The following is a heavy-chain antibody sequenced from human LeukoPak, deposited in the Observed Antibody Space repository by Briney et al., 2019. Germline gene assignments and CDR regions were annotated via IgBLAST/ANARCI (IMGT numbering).Heavy chain of an antibody. CDR1: GGSISSSNW. CDR2: IYHSGST. D-gene: IGHD4-23*01. J-gene: IGHJ4*02. Sequence: PSETLSLTCAVSGGSISSSNWWSWVRQPPGKGLEWIGEIYHSGSTNYNPSLKSRVTISVDKSKNQFSLKLSSVTVADTAVYYCAREVSRWPYYFDYWGQGTLVTVSS. V-gene: IGHV4-4*02. CDR3: AREVSRWPYYFDY.